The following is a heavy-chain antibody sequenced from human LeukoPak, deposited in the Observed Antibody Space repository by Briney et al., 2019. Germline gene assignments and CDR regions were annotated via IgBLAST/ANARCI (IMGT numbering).Heavy chain of an antibody. V-gene: IGHV1-24*01. CDR3: ATGLRYFDWLIH. D-gene: IGHD3-9*01. Sequence: ASVKVSCKVSGYTLTELSMHWVRQAPGKGLEWMGGFDPEDGETIYAQKFQGRVTMTEDTSTDTAYMELSSLRSGDTAVYYCATGLRYFDWLIHWGQGTLVTVSS. CDR2: FDPEDGET. J-gene: IGHJ5*02. CDR1: GYTLTELS.